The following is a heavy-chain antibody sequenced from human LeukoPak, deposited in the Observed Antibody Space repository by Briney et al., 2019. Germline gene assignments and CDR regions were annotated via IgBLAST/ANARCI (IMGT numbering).Heavy chain of an antibody. V-gene: IGHV1-8*03. CDR1: GYTFTSFD. Sequence: ASVKVSCKTSGYTFTSFDINWVRHTTGHGPEWMGWVNCNNENTRYARKFQGRVAITRDTSTRTVYLELNNLSSDDTAMYYCTRGPFLNGNAYNWFDPWGQGTLVTVSS. CDR2: VNCNNENT. CDR3: TRGPFLNGNAYNWFDP. J-gene: IGHJ5*02. D-gene: IGHD1-20*01.